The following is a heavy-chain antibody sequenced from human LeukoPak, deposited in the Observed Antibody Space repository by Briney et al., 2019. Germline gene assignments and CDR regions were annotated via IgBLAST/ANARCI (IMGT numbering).Heavy chain of an antibody. CDR3: AKDMGPLGTIWLDY. Sequence: GESLKISCVASGFTFDEYAMHWVRQAPGKSLEWVSLISGDGSKKHYADSVKGRFTISRDNSKNSLFLQVNSLRTEDTALYYCAKDMGPLGTIWLDYWGQGTLVSVSS. V-gene: IGHV3-43*02. J-gene: IGHJ4*02. CDR2: ISGDGSKK. D-gene: IGHD3-3*01. CDR1: GFTFDEYA.